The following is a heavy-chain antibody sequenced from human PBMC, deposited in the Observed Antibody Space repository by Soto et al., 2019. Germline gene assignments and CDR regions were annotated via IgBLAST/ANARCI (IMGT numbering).Heavy chain of an antibody. Sequence: GGSLRLSCAASGFMFSAYVMNWVRQAPGKGLEWVSDIDSVEETSYADSVKGRFTISRDNSRDMVYLQMDNLRSEDTAVYYCAREDGGGPFDSWGHGTLVTVSS. V-gene: IGHV3-23*01. D-gene: IGHD3-16*01. CDR3: AREDGGGPFDS. CDR2: IDSVEET. CDR1: GFMFSAYV. J-gene: IGHJ4*01.